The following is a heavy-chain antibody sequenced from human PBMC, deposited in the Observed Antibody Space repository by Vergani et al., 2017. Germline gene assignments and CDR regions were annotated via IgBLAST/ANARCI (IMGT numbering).Heavy chain of an antibody. CDR1: GFTFSSYS. J-gene: IGHJ3*02. CDR3: ARYNILTGWDAFDI. Sequence: EVQLVESGGGLVKPGGSLRLSCAASGFTFSSYSMNWVRQAPGKGLEWVSYISSSGSTIYYADSVKGRFTISRDNAKNSLYLQMNSLRAEDTAVYYCARYNILTGWDAFDIWGQGTMVTVSS. V-gene: IGHV3-21*04. D-gene: IGHD3-9*01. CDR2: ISSSGSTI.